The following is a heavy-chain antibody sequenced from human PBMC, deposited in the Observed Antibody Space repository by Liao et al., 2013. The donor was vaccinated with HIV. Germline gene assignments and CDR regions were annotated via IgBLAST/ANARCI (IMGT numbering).Heavy chain of an antibody. D-gene: IGHD1-14*01. V-gene: IGHV4-4*07. J-gene: IGHJ5*02. CDR2: SIPLGAP. Sequence: QVQLQESGPGLVKPSETLSLTCTVSAGSITSYYWSWIRQPAGKGLEWIGLSIPLGAPTTTPSLKSRVTMSVDTSKNQFSLKLNSVTAADTAVYYCARHRGWFDPWGQGTLVTVSS. CDR1: AGSITSYY. CDR3: ARHRGWFDP.